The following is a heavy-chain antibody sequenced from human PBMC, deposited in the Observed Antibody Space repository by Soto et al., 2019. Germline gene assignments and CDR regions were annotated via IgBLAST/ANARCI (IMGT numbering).Heavy chain of an antibody. CDR2: IIPILGIA. CDR1: GGTFSSYT. Sequence: SVKVSCKASGGTFSSYTISWVRQAPGQGLEWMGRIIPILGIANYAQKFQGRVTITADKSTSTAYMELSSLRSEDTAVYYCARDKSGDYYMDVWGKGTMVTVSS. D-gene: IGHD4-17*01. J-gene: IGHJ6*03. CDR3: ARDKSGDYYMDV. V-gene: IGHV1-69*04.